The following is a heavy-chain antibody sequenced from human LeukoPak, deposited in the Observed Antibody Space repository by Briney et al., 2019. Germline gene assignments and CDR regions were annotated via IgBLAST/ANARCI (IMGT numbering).Heavy chain of an antibody. CDR1: GFTFSSYG. J-gene: IGHJ4*02. D-gene: IGHD4-17*01. V-gene: IGHV3-30*02. CDR3: AKGEDYEIDY. Sequence: SGGSLRLSCAASGFTFSSYGMHWVRQAPGKGLEWVAFIRYDGSNKYYADSVKGRFTISRDNSKNTLYLQMNSLRAEDTAVYYCAKGEDYEIDYWGQGTLVTVSS. CDR2: IRYDGSNK.